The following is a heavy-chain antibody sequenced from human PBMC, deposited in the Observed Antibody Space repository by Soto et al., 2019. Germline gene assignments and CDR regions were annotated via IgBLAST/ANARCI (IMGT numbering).Heavy chain of an antibody. Sequence: ASVQVSCKTSGYTFTNHGINWVRQAPGQGLEWMGWINPYNANTNYAQKLQGRVTMTTDTSASTAYMDLRSLTPDDTAVYYCARDRVAGIWGDAFDIWGQGTMVTVSS. D-gene: IGHD3-16*01. CDR3: ARDRVAGIWGDAFDI. V-gene: IGHV1-18*04. CDR2: INPYNANT. CDR1: GYTFTNHG. J-gene: IGHJ3*02.